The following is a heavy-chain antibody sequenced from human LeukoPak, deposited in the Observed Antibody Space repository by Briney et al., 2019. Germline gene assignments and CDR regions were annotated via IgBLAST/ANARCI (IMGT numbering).Heavy chain of an antibody. J-gene: IGHJ5*02. CDR3: ARYLGGRFDP. Sequence: GGSLRLSCAASGITFSNYGMHWVRQAPGKGLEWVAVIWYDGSKNYYVDSVKGRFTISRDTSENILYLQMNSLRAEDTAVYYCARYLGGRFDPWGQGTLVTVSS. D-gene: IGHD1-26*01. V-gene: IGHV3-33*01. CDR1: GITFSNYG. CDR2: IWYDGSKN.